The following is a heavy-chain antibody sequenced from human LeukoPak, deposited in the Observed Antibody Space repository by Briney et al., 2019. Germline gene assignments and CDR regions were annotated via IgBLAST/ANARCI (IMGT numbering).Heavy chain of an antibody. CDR3: AKLGGDGNFDY. J-gene: IGHJ4*02. CDR1: GFTFSSYG. D-gene: IGHD3-16*01. V-gene: IGHV3-30*18. CDR2: ISYDGSNK. Sequence: GGSLRLSCAASGFTFSSYGMHWVRQAPGKRLEWVAVISYDGSNKYYADSVKGRFTISRDNSKNTLYLQMNSLRAEDTAVYYCAKLGGDGNFDYWGQGTLVTVSS.